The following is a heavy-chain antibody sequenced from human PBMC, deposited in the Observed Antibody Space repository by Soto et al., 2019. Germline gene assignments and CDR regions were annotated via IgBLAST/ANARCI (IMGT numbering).Heavy chain of an antibody. V-gene: IGHV3-30*18. CDR2: ISRDGNNK. CDR3: AKDAYTPIRTTAHDSGGLDH. J-gene: IGHJ4*02. D-gene: IGHD4-4*01. CDR1: GFTFRFYD. Sequence: PGGSLRLSCATSGFTFRFYDMHWVRQAPGKGLEWVAIISRDGNNKDYGDSVEGRFTISRDNSKNTLYLQMNSLRGEDTAVYYCAKDAYTPIRTTAHDSGGLDHWGRGSLVTVS.